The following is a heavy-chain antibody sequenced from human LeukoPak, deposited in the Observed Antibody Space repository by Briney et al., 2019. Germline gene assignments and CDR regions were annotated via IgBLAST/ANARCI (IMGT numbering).Heavy chain of an antibody. CDR2: IWYDGSNK. CDR3: ARVSFYDSSGYYPPDY. J-gene: IGHJ4*02. D-gene: IGHD3-22*01. V-gene: IGHV3-33*01. Sequence: GGSLRLSCAASGFTFTSYGMHWVRQAPGKGLEWVAVIWYDGSNKYYADSVKGRFTISRDNSKDTLYLQMNSLRAEDTAVYYCARVSFYDSSGYYPPDYWGQGTLVTVSS. CDR1: GFTFTSYG.